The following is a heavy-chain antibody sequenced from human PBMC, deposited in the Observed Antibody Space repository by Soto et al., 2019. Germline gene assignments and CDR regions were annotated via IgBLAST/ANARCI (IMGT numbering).Heavy chain of an antibody. CDR3: ARGVVDTNVVFKWFDP. CDR2: IIPLFGIP. V-gene: IGHV1-69*10. Sequence: SVKVSCKASGLTYSSPVISWVRQAPGQGLEWMGGIIPLFGIPNYAQKFQGRLTITADKSTSTAYMELSSLRSEDTAVYYCARGVVDTNVVFKWFDPRGQGTLVTV. J-gene: IGHJ5*02. D-gene: IGHD2-15*01. CDR1: GLTYSSPV.